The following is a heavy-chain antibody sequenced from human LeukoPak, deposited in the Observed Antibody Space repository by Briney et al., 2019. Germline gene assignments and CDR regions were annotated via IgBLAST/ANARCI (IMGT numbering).Heavy chain of an antibody. Sequence: SETLSLTCAVYDGSFSGYYWSWIRQPPGKGLEWIGESINHSGSTNYNPSLKSRVTISVDTSKNRFSLKLSSVTAADTAVYYCARGYDNSRGDAFDIWGQGTMVTVSS. D-gene: IGHD3-22*01. CDR1: DGSFSGYY. J-gene: IGHJ3*02. V-gene: IGHV4-34*01. CDR2: SINHSGST. CDR3: ARGYDNSRGDAFDI.